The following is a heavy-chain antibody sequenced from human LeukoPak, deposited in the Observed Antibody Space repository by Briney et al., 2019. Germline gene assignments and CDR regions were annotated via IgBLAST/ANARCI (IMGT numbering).Heavy chain of an antibody. Sequence: GGSLRLSCAASGFTFSTYWMTWARQAPGKGLEWVANIKQDESELYYVDSVKGRFTISRDNAKNSVYLQMNSLTAEDTAVYYCARDNNGPDYWGQGTLVTVSS. CDR2: IKQDESEL. V-gene: IGHV3-7*01. CDR3: ARDNNGPDY. J-gene: IGHJ4*02. D-gene: IGHD2-8*01. CDR1: GFTFSTYW.